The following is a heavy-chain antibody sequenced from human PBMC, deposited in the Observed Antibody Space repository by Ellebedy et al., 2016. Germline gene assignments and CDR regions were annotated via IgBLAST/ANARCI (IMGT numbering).Heavy chain of an antibody. D-gene: IGHD4-17*01. J-gene: IGHJ4*02. CDR2: IKSKTDGGTT. V-gene: IGHV3-15*01. CDR3: TTVFGDYQTLDY. CDR1: GFTFSNAW. Sequence: GESLKISXAASGFTFSNAWMSWVRQAPGKGLEWVGRIKSKTDGGTTDYAAPVKGRFTISRDDSKNTLYLQMNSLKTEDTAVYYCTTVFGDYQTLDYWGQGTLVTVSS.